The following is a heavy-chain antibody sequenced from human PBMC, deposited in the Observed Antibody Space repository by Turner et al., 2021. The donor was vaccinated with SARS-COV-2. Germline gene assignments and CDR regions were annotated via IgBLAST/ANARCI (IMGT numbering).Heavy chain of an antibody. CDR2: MSNDGRNK. V-gene: IGHV3-30*18. D-gene: IGHD6-19*01. Sequence: QVQLVESGGGVVQPGRSLRLSCAASGFTFSSYGIHWVRQAPGKGLEWVALMSNDGRNKYYADSVKGRFTISRDNSKNTLYLQMNSLRAEDTAVYYCAKDLGSGWHWGQGTLVTVSS. CDR3: AKDLGSGWH. J-gene: IGHJ4*02. CDR1: GFTFSSYG.